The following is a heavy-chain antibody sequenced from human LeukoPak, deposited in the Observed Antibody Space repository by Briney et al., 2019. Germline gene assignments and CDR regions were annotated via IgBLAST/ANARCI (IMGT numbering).Heavy chain of an antibody. V-gene: IGHV3-23*01. CDR2: ISVSGGST. J-gene: IGHJ3*02. CDR1: GFTFSSYA. CDR3: ARDHASEYYLNAFDI. Sequence: GGSLRLSCAASGFTFSSYAMSWVRQAPGKGLEWVSAISVSGGSTYYADSVKGRFTISRDNSKNTLSLQMNSLRAEDTAVYYCARDHASEYYLNAFDIWGQGTMVTVSS. D-gene: IGHD3-10*01.